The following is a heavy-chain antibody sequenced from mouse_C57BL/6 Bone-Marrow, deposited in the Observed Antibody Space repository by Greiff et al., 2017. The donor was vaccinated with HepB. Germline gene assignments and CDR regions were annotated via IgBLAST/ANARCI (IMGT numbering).Heavy chain of an antibody. J-gene: IGHJ3*01. V-gene: IGHV1-55*01. CDR1: GYTFPSYW. CDR2: IYPGSGST. CDR3: ARGYYGSFFAY. Sequence: VQLQQPGAELVKPGASVQISCKASGYTFPSYWITWVKQRPGQGLEWIGDIYPGSGSTNYNEKFKSKATLTVDTSSSTAYMQLSSLTSEDSAVYYCARGYYGSFFAYWGQATLVTVSA. D-gene: IGHD1-1*01.